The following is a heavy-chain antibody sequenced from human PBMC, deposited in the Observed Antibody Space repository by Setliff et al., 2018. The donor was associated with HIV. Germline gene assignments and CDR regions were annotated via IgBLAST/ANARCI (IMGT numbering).Heavy chain of an antibody. V-gene: IGHV4-59*12. J-gene: IGHJ4*02. CDR3: ARDESQVEVHRGYSYGSFDY. CDR2: IYYSGNT. CDR1: GGSISNYY. Sequence: SETLSLTCSVSGGSISNYYWSWIRQPPGKGLEWIGYIYYSGNTNYSPSLKSRVTISVDTSKNHFSLRLSSVTAADTAVYYCARDESQVEVHRGYSYGSFDYWGQGTLVTVSS. D-gene: IGHD5-18*01.